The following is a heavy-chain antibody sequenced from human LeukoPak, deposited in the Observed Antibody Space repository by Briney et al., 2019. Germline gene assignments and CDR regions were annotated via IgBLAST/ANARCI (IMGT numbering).Heavy chain of an antibody. Sequence: SETLSLTCTVSGGSISSYYWSWIRQPPGKGLEWIGYIYYSGSTNYNPSLKSRVTISVDTSKNQFSLKLSSVTAADTAVYYCARDHPYCSGGSCSYYFDYWGQGTLVTVSS. CDR3: ARDHPYCSGGSCSYYFDY. J-gene: IGHJ4*02. CDR1: GGSISSYY. CDR2: IYYSGST. D-gene: IGHD2-15*01. V-gene: IGHV4-59*12.